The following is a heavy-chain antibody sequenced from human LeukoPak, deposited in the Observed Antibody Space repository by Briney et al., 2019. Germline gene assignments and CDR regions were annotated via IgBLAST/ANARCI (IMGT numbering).Heavy chain of an antibody. CDR3: ARDYSGSSQTTPLRY. D-gene: IGHD1-26*01. CDR2: ISGSSTAI. CDR1: GFTFSSYS. J-gene: IGHJ4*02. Sequence: PGGSLRLSCAASGFTFSSYSMNWVRQAPGKGLEWVSYISGSSTAIYYADSVKGRFTISRDNAKNSLYLQMNSLRDEDTAVYYCARDYSGSSQTTPLRYWGQGTLVTVSS. V-gene: IGHV3-48*02.